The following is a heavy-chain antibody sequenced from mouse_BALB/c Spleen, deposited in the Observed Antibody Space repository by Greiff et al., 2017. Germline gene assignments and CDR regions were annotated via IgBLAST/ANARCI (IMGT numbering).Heavy chain of an antibody. J-gene: IGHJ2*01. D-gene: IGHD1-1*02. Sequence: QVQLQQSGAELVRPGSSVKISCKASGYAFSSYWMNWVKQRPGQGLEWIGQIYPGDGDTNYYGKFKGKATLTADKSSSTAYMQLSSLTSEDSAVYFCARWGGNYVDYWGQGTTLTVSS. CDR2: IYPGDGDT. V-gene: IGHV1-80*01. CDR1: GYAFSSYW. CDR3: ARWGGNYVDY.